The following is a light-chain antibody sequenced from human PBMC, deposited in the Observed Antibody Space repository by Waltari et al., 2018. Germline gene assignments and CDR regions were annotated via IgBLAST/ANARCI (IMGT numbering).Light chain of an antibody. Sequence: QSALTQTATVSGSPGQSITISCTGTTSDVGKYNLVSWYQQHPGKAPTLIIYDVNKRPSEVSNRFSGSKSGNTASLTISGLQAADEAYYYCCSYAGSAISVFGGGTKVTVL. CDR2: DVN. CDR1: TSDVGKYNL. J-gene: IGLJ3*02. V-gene: IGLV2-23*02. CDR3: CSYAGSAISV.